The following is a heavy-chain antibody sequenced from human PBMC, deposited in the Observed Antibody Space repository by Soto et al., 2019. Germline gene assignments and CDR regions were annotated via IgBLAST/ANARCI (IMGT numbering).Heavy chain of an antibody. CDR1: GFTFSSYA. CDR2: ISYDGNNK. CDR3: AKDLDTRYSGYDWVSSWIPCLDY. D-gene: IGHD5-12*01. J-gene: IGHJ4*02. Sequence: QVQLVESGGGVVQPGRSLRLSCAASGFTFSSYAMHWVRQAPGKGLEWVAGISYDGNNKKYADSVKGRFTMSRDNSKNTLYLQMNSLTAEDTAVYYCAKDLDTRYSGYDWVSSWIPCLDYWGQGSLVTVSS. V-gene: IGHV3-30*18.